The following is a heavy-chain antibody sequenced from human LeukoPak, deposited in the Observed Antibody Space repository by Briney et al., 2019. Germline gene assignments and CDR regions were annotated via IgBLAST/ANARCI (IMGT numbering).Heavy chain of an antibody. V-gene: IGHV4-39*02. CDR3: ARRSSVWYFDY. Sequence: SETLSLTCTVSGGSITTHTYYWAWIRQPPGRGLEWNGGVHYTGNTYSNTSFKSRVTMSVDTSKNHFSLNLSSVTAADTAVYYCARRSSVWYFDYWGQGILVTVSS. D-gene: IGHD6-19*01. J-gene: IGHJ4*02. CDR1: GGSITTHTYY. CDR2: VHYTGNT.